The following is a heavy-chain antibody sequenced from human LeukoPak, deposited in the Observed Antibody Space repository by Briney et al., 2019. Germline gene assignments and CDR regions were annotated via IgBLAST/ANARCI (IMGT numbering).Heavy chain of an antibody. V-gene: IGHV1-18*01. CDR2: ISAYNGNT. J-gene: IGHJ4*02. CDR1: GYTFTSYG. D-gene: IGHD3-22*01. Sequence: ASVKVSCKASGYTFTSYGISWVRQAPGQGLEWMGWISAYNGNTNYAQKLQGRVTMTTDTSTTTAYLEVTSLRSDDTAVYYCARDSSGFYYVHWGQGTLVTVSS. CDR3: ARDSSGFYYVH.